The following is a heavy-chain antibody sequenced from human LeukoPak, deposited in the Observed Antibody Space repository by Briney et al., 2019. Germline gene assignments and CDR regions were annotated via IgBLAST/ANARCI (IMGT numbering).Heavy chain of an antibody. CDR1: GGSISSGGYY. D-gene: IGHD4-17*01. Sequence: SETLSLTCTVSGGSISSGGYYWSWIRQHPGKGLEWIGYIYYSGSTYYNPSLKSRVTISVDTSKNQFSLKLSSVTAADTAVYYCARVPLYGDSLPFDYWGQGTLVTVSS. V-gene: IGHV4-31*03. CDR2: IYYSGST. J-gene: IGHJ4*02. CDR3: ARVPLYGDSLPFDY.